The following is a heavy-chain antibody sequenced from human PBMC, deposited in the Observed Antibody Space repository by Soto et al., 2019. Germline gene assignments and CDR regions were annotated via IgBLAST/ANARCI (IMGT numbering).Heavy chain of an antibody. J-gene: IGHJ4*02. V-gene: IGHV4-34*01. D-gene: IGHD3-9*01. CDR1: GGSFSGYY. CDR2: INHSGST. CDR3: ARGCGDILTGSCRIRPPFDY. Sequence: PSETLSLTCAVYGGSFSGYYWSWIRQPPGKGLEWIGEINHSGSTNYNPSLKSRVTISVDTSKNQFSLKLSSVTAADTAVYYCARGCGDILTGSCRIRPPFDYWGQGTLVTVSS.